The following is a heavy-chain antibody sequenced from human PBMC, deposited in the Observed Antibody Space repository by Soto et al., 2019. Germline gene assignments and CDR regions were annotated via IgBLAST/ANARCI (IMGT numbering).Heavy chain of an antibody. CDR2: ISGSGGST. D-gene: IGHD3-3*01. Sequence: EVQLLESGGGLVQPGGSLRLSCAASGFTFSSYAMSWVRQAPGKGLEWVSAISGSGGSTYYADSVKGRFTISRDNSKNTRYLQMNSLRAEDTAVYYCASAPGYYDFWSCYYGHYYGMDVWGQGTTVTVSS. V-gene: IGHV3-23*01. CDR1: GFTFSSYA. J-gene: IGHJ6*02. CDR3: ASAPGYYDFWSCYYGHYYGMDV.